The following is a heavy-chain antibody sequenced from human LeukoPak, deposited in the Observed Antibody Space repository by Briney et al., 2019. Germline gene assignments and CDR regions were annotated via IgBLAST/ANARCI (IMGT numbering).Heavy chain of an antibody. Sequence: SETLSLTCTVSGGSISSYLWSWIRQSAGKRLEWLGRIHTSGTTTYSPSLQSRLTMSVDTSKSQVSLRLTSVTAADTAVYYCARLPVAVPGTYSDYWGQGTLVTVSS. CDR3: ARLPVAVPGTYSDY. J-gene: IGHJ4*02. D-gene: IGHD6-19*01. CDR1: GGSISSYL. V-gene: IGHV4-4*07. CDR2: IHTSGTT.